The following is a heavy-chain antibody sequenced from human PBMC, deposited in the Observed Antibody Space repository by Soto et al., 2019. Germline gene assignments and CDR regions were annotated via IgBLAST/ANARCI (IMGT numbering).Heavy chain of an antibody. CDR3: ARGASYYDILGDI. CDR2: INPSGGST. J-gene: IGHJ3*02. D-gene: IGHD3-9*01. V-gene: IGHV1-46*01. CDR1: GYTFTSYY. Sequence: ASVKVSCKASGYTFTSYYMHWVRQAPGQGLEWMGIINPSGGSTSYAQKFQGRVTMTTDTSTSTAYMELRSLRSDDTAVYYCARGASYYDILGDIWGQGTMVTVSS.